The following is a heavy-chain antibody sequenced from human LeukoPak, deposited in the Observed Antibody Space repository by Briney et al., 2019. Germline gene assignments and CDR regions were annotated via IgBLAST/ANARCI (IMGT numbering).Heavy chain of an antibody. V-gene: IGHV3-53*01. Sequence: GGSLRLSCAASGVTISSSYMSWARQAPGKGLEWVSLNYSGGNTDHADSVKGRFTISRDNSKSTLYLQMNSLRAEDTAVYYCARAYCSTTSCYPHLFDYWGQGTLITVSS. J-gene: IGHJ4*02. CDR3: ARAYCSTTSCYPHLFDY. CDR2: NYSGGNT. D-gene: IGHD2-2*01. CDR1: GVTISSSY.